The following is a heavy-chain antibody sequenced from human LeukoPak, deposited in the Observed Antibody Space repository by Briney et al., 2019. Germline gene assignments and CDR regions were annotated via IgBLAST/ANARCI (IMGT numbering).Heavy chain of an antibody. D-gene: IGHD1-26*01. CDR2: INGDGSST. CDR1: GFTFSNYW. Sequence: GGSLRLSCAASGFTFSNYWMHWVRQTPGEGLLWVSEINGDGSSTAYADSVRGRFTVSGDNAKNTLYLRMNSLRAEDTAVYFCARDQVGATPIDYWGQGTVVTVSS. J-gene: IGHJ4*02. V-gene: IGHV3-74*03. CDR3: ARDQVGATPIDY.